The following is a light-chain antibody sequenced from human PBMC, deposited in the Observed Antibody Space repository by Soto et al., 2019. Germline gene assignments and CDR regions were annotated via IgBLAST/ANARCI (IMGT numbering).Light chain of an antibody. CDR3: AAWDDSLSGYV. CDR2: SNN. Sequence: QTVVTQPPSASGTPGQRVTISCSGSSSNIGGNAVNWYQQLPGTTPKLLIYSNNQRPSGVPDRFSGSKSGTSASLAISGLQSEDEADYYYAAWDDSLSGYVFGTGTKLTVL. J-gene: IGLJ1*01. CDR1: SSNIGGNA. V-gene: IGLV1-44*01.